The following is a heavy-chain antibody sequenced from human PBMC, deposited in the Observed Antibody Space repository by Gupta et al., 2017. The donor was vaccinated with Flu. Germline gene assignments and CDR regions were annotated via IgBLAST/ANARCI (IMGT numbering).Heavy chain of an antibody. V-gene: IGHV3-48*02. Sequence: EVQLVESGGGLVQPGGSLRLSGAASGFLFSSYGMTWIRQAPGKGLEWVSYISSSSSTIYYADSVKGRFTISRDNAKNSLYLQMNSLRDEDTAVYYCARAGKLAVAGIIYWGQGTLVTVSS. CDR1: GFLFSSYG. CDR3: ARAGKLAVAGIIY. CDR2: ISSSSSTI. D-gene: IGHD6-19*01. J-gene: IGHJ4*02.